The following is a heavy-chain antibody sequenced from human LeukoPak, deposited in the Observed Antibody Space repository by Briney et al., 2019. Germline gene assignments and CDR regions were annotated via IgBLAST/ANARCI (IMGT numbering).Heavy chain of an antibody. CDR3: VTGGSGSFYNPFDY. V-gene: IGHV5-51*01. Sequence: GESLKISCKGSGFIFTNYWIGWVRQMPGRGLEWMGIIYPGDSDIGYSPSFQGQVTISADKSVSTAYLQWSSLKASDTAMYYCVTGGSGSFYNPFDYWGQGTLVTVSS. D-gene: IGHD3-10*01. CDR1: GFIFTNYW. J-gene: IGHJ4*02. CDR2: IYPGDSDI.